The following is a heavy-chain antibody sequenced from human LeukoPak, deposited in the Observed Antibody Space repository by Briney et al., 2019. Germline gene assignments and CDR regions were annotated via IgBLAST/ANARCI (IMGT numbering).Heavy chain of an antibody. J-gene: IGHJ6*02. CDR2: ISSSSSYI. CDR3: AREGYCSSTSCYLYYYYGMDV. CDR1: GFTFSSYS. Sequence: PGGSLRLSCAASGFTFSSYSMNWVRQAPGKGLEWVSSISSSSSYIYYADSVKGRFTISRDNAKNSLYLQMNSLRAEDTAVYYCAREGYCSSTSCYLYYYYGMDVWGQGTTVTVSS. D-gene: IGHD2-2*01. V-gene: IGHV3-21*01.